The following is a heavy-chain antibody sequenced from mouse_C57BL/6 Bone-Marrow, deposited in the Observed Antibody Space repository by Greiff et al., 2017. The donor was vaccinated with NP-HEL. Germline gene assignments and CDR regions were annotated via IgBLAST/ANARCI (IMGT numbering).Heavy chain of an antibody. CDR3: ARDYYGSRRGFAY. CDR2: IYPRSGNT. Sequence: QVQLQQSGAELARPGASVKLSCKASGYTFTSYGISWVKQRTGQGLEWIGEIYPRSGNTYYNEKFKGMATLTADKSSSTAYMELRSLTSEDSAVYFCARDYYGSRRGFAYWGQGTLVTVSA. J-gene: IGHJ3*01. CDR1: GYTFTSYG. V-gene: IGHV1-81*01. D-gene: IGHD1-1*01.